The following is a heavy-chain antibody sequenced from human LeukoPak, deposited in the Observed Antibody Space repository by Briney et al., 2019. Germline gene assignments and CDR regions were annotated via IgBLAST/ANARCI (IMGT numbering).Heavy chain of an antibody. CDR1: GYTFTSHG. D-gene: IGHD2-2*01. V-gene: IGHV1-18*01. J-gene: IGHJ4*02. CDR2: ISAYNGNT. Sequence: ASVKVSCKASGYTFTSHGISWVRQAPGQGLEWMGWISAYNGNTNYAQKLQGRVTMTTDTSTSTAYMELRSLRSDDTAVYYCARDVWPYCSSTSCQNPFDYWGQGTLVTVSS. CDR3: ARDVWPYCSSTSCQNPFDY.